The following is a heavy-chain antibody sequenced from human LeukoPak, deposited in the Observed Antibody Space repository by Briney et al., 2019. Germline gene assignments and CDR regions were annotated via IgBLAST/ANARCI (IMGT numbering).Heavy chain of an antibody. V-gene: IGHV3-53*01. J-gene: IGHJ1*01. Sequence: PGGSLRLSCAASGFAFSSLDMGWVRQAPGKGLEWVSLISSVGSTYYADSVKGRFTISRDNSKNTLYLQMNSLRAEDTAVYYCARDQYSSNWYVHHWGQGTLVTVS. CDR3: ARDQYSSNWYVHH. CDR1: GFAFSSLD. CDR2: ISSVGST. D-gene: IGHD6-19*01.